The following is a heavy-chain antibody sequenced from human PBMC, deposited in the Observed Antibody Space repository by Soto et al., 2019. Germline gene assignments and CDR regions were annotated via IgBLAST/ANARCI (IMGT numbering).Heavy chain of an antibody. CDR1: GYTFIGYY. CDR3: ARARTNYYNASDYDF. D-gene: IGHD3-22*01. J-gene: IGHJ4*02. CDR2: INPNSGDT. V-gene: IGHV1-2*02. Sequence: ASVKVSCKASGYTFIGYYMHWVRQAPGQGLEWMGWINPNSGDTNYAQKFQGRVTMTRDTSISTAYTELSRLRFDDTAVYYCARARTNYYNASDYDFWGQGTLVTVSS.